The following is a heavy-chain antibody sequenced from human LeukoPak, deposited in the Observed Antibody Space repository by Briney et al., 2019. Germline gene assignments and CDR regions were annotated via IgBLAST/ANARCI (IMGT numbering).Heavy chain of an antibody. V-gene: IGHV3-15*04. J-gene: IGHJ4*02. CDR2: IGSKTDGGTT. D-gene: IGHD3-22*01. CDR3: TSWLQFDSSGYLDY. CDR1: GFTFSNAW. Sequence: PGGSLRLSCAASGFTFSNAWLSWVRQAPGKGPEWVGRIGSKTDGGTTEYAAPVKGRFTISTDDSKNTLFLQMNSLKTEDTAVYYCTSWLQFDSSGYLDYWGQGTLVSVSS.